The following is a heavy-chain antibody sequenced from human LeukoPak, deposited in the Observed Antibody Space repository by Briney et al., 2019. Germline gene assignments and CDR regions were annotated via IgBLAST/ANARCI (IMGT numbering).Heavy chain of an antibody. CDR2: FYVGDSDT. V-gene: IGHV5-51*01. CDR1: GYRFSSYW. CDR3: ARRETGQLFIDY. D-gene: IGHD5-18*01. Sequence: GESLKISCKASGYRFSSYWIGWVRQTAGKGLEWMGSFYVGDSDTKYSPSFQGQVTISADKSISTAYLQWSSLRASDTAMYYCARRETGQLFIDYWGQGTLVTVSS. J-gene: IGHJ4*02.